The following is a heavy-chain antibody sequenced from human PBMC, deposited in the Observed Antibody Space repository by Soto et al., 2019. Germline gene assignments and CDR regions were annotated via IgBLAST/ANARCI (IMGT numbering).Heavy chain of an antibody. V-gene: IGHV4-31*03. CDR1: GASISSGGYY. CDR3: ARGAYNYDLWSGYRNLYYYYGMDV. J-gene: IGHJ6*02. D-gene: IGHD3-3*01. Sequence: QVQLQESGPGLVKPSQTLSLTCSVSGASISSGGYYWNWIRQHPEKGLEWIGSMYYSGSTLYNPSLKSGLTISIDTSKNQLSLKLRSVTAADTAVYFCARGAYNYDLWSGYRNLYYYYGMDVWGQGTTVTVSS. CDR2: MYYSGST.